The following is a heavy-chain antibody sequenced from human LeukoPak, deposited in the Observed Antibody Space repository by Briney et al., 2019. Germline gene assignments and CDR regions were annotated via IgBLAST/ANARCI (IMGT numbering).Heavy chain of an antibody. CDR1: GFTFSNYV. CDR2: ISGSGGST. J-gene: IGHJ4*02. D-gene: IGHD3-16*02. CDR3: ARDDEVIADY. Sequence: GGSLRLSCAASGFTFSNYVMSWVRQAPGKGLEWVSEISGSGGSTHYTDSVKGRFTISRDNSKNTLYLQMNSLRAEDTAVYYCARDDEVIADYWGQGTLVTVSS. V-gene: IGHV3-23*01.